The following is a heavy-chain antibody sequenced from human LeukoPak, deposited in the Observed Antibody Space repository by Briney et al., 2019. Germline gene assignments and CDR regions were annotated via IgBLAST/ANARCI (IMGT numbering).Heavy chain of an antibody. Sequence: GGSLRLSCAASGFTVSNYYMSWVRQAPGKGLEWVSAISGSGGSTYYADSVKGRFTISRDNSKNTLYLQMNSLRAEDTAVYYCAKTGGPYSSGWYWVDYWGQGTLVTVSS. CDR3: AKTGGPYSSGWYWVDY. V-gene: IGHV3-23*01. CDR2: ISGSGGST. J-gene: IGHJ4*02. D-gene: IGHD6-19*01. CDR1: GFTVSNYY.